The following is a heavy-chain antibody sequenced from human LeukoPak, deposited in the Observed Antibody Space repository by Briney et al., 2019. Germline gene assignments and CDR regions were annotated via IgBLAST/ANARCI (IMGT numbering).Heavy chain of an antibody. CDR3: AKDADIVVVVAADLFDY. CDR1: GFTFSSYA. Sequence: GGSLRLSCAASGFTFSSYAMSWVRQAPGKGLEWVSAISGSGGSTYYADSVKGRFTISRDNSKNTLYLQMNSLRAEDTAVYYCAKDADIVVVVAADLFDYWGQGTLVTVSS. D-gene: IGHD2-15*01. CDR2: ISGSGGST. J-gene: IGHJ4*02. V-gene: IGHV3-23*01.